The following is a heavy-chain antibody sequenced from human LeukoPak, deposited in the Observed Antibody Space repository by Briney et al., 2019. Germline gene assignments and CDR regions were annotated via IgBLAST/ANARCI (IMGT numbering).Heavy chain of an antibody. V-gene: IGHV3-21*01. Sequence: GGSLRLSCAASGFSFSNYNMNWARLAPGKGLEWVSSITSSGSHIFYADSVKGRFTISRDNADNSLYLQMNSLRAEDTAVYFCARDPYSGAYGSDYYYYMDVWGKGTTVTVS. CDR3: ARDPYSGAYGSDYYYYMDV. J-gene: IGHJ6*03. D-gene: IGHD1-26*01. CDR2: ITSSGSHI. CDR1: GFSFSNYN.